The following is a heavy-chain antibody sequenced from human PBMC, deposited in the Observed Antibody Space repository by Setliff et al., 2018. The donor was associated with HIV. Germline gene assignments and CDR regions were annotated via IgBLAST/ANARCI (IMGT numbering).Heavy chain of an antibody. CDR2: IIPVRGLA. V-gene: IGHV1-69*10. J-gene: IGHJ5*01. CDR1: GGTFNTHA. CDR3: ARHYFDSNSYYRPPFDS. Sequence: ASVKVSCKASGGTFNTHAFSWVRQAPGQGLEWMGGIIPVRGLANYARNFQGSVTITADTSTNTAYLEVVSLRSEDTAIYYCARHYFDSNSYYRPPFDSWGQGTPVTVSS. D-gene: IGHD3-22*01.